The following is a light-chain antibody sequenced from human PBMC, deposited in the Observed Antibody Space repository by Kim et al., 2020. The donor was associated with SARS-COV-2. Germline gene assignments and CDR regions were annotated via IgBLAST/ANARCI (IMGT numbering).Light chain of an antibody. CDR2: GNY. J-gene: IGLJ3*02. Sequence: QRVTISCTGSSSNIGAGYDVHWYQQLPGTAPKLLIYGNYNRPSGVPDRFSGSKSGTSASLAITGLQAEDEADYYCQSYDSSLSGSVFGGGSKLTVL. V-gene: IGLV1-40*01. CDR3: QSYDSSLSGSV. CDR1: SSNIGAGYD.